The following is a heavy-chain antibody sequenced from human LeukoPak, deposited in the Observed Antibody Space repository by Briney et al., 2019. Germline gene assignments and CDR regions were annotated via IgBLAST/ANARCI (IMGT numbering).Heavy chain of an antibody. CDR3: AKVGARGCSSSTCFIY. CDR1: GFTFRSYA. Sequence: GGSLRLSCAASGFTFRSYAMSWVRQAPGKGLEWVSAISGSGDTTYYADSVKGRFTISRDNSKNTLYLQMNSLRPEDTAVYYCAKVGARGCSSSTCFIYWGQGTLVTASS. J-gene: IGHJ4*02. CDR2: ISGSGDTT. D-gene: IGHD2-2*01. V-gene: IGHV3-23*01.